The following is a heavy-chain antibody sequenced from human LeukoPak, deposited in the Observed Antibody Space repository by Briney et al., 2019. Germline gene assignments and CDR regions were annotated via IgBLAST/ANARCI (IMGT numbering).Heavy chain of an antibody. CDR3: ARHRAENANFYDDTFYYFLDY. Sequence: GESLKISCTVSGYIFTNYWIGWVRQMPGKGLEWMGGIYPGDSDPRYSASFEGQVTISADKSTSTAYLQWSSLKASDTAMYFCARHRAENANFYDDTFYYFLDYWGQGTLVTVSS. J-gene: IGHJ4*02. CDR1: GYIFTNYW. V-gene: IGHV5-51*01. D-gene: IGHD3-22*01. CDR2: IYPGDSDP.